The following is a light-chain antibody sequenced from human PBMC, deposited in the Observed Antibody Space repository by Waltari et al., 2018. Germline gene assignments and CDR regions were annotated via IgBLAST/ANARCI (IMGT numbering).Light chain of an antibody. V-gene: IGLV2-23*01. Sequence: QSALTQPASVSGSPGQAITISCTGTSSDVGNYNLVSWYQQYPGKVPKVMIYDDNRGPSGVSDRFSCSKSGNTASLTVSGVQAEDEADYYCCSYAGSYTWVFGGGTKLTVL. CDR3: CSYAGSYTWV. J-gene: IGLJ3*02. CDR2: DDN. CDR1: SSDVGNYNL.